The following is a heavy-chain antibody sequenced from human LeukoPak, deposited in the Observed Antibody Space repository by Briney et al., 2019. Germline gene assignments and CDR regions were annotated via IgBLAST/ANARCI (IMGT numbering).Heavy chain of an antibody. Sequence: SQTLSLTCAVSGGSISSGGYSWSWTRQPPGKGLEWIGYIYHSGSTYYNPSLKSRVTISVDRSKNQFSLKLSSVTAADTAVYYCARAATVTLDYWGQGTLVTVSS. CDR1: GGSISSGGYS. CDR3: ARAATVTLDY. CDR2: IYHSGST. J-gene: IGHJ4*02. V-gene: IGHV4-30-2*01. D-gene: IGHD4-11*01.